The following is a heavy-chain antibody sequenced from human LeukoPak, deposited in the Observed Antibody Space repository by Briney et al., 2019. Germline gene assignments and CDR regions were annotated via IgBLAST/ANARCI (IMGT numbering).Heavy chain of an antibody. Sequence: GSLRLSCAASGFTFSNAWMSWVRQAPGKGLEWVGRIKSKTDSGTTDYAAPVKGRFTISRDDSKNTLYLQMNSLKTEDTAVYYCTNSPPYYYDSSGYYYYYYYMDVWGKGTTVTVSS. CDR3: TNSPPYYYDSSGYYYYYYYMDV. J-gene: IGHJ6*03. D-gene: IGHD3-22*01. CDR2: IKSKTDSGTT. V-gene: IGHV3-15*01. CDR1: GFTFSNAW.